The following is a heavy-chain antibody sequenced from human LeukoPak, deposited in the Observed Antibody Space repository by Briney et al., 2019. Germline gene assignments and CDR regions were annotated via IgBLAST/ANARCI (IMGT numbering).Heavy chain of an antibody. J-gene: IGHJ6*02. CDR3: AGTDYGDYSTGYYGMDL. V-gene: IGHV3-66*01. D-gene: IGHD4-17*01. CDR1: GFTVSSNY. Sequence: GGSLRLSCAASGFTVSSNYMSWVRQAPGKGLEWVSVIYSGGSTYYADSVKGRFTISRDNSKNTLYLQMNSLRAEDTAVYYCAGTDYGDYSTGYYGMDLWGQGTTVTVSS. CDR2: IYSGGST.